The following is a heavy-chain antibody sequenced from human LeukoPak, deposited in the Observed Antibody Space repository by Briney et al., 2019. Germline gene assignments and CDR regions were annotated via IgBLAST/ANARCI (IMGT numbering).Heavy chain of an antibody. CDR3: AKALVATIRGGGLFDY. V-gene: IGHV3-23*01. CDR2: ISGSGGST. J-gene: IGHJ4*02. CDR1: GFTFSSYA. D-gene: IGHD5-12*01. Sequence: GGSLRLSCAASGFTFSSYAMSWVRQAPGKGLEWVSAISGSGGSTYYADSVKGRFTISRDNSKNTLYLQMNSLRAEDTAVYYCAKALVATIRGGGLFDYWGQGTLVTVSS.